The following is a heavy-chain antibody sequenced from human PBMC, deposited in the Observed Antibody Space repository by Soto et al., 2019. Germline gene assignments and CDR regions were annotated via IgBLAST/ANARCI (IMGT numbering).Heavy chain of an antibody. V-gene: IGHV4-39*01. D-gene: IGHD6-19*01. J-gene: IGHJ4*02. CDR1: GGSITRNNHY. CDR3: ARLGSSGWYQGSYFDY. CDR2: ILYSGST. Sequence: QLQLKESGPGLVKPSETLSLTCIVSGGSITRNNHYWGWIRQSPGKGLEWIGSILYSGSTNYNPSLMSRVTLSVETSKNQCSLKMSSVTAADTALYYCARLGSSGWYQGSYFDYWGQRTLVTVSS.